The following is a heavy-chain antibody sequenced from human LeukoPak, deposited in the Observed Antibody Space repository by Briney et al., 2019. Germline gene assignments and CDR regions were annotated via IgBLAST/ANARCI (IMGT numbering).Heavy chain of an antibody. CDR3: AKDDVTSGIGDY. D-gene: IGHD6-19*01. Sequence: GGSLRLSCAASGFTFSSYGMHWVRQAPGKGLEWVAVISYDGSNKYYADSVKGRFTISRDNSKNTLYLQMNSLRAEDTAVYYCAKDDVTSGIGDYWGQGTLVTVSS. V-gene: IGHV3-30*18. CDR1: GFTFSSYG. J-gene: IGHJ4*02. CDR2: ISYDGSNK.